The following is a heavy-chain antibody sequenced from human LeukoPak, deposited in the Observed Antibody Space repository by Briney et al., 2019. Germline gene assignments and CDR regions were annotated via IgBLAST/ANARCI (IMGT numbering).Heavy chain of an antibody. D-gene: IGHD6-19*01. CDR2: INPNSGGT. CDR3: ARDITRGWTGGGYFDY. Sequence: ASVKVSCKASGYTFTSYGISWVRQAPGQGLEWMGWINPNSGGTNYAQKFQGRVTMTRDTSISTAYMELSRLRSDDTAVYYCARDITRGWTGGGYFDYWGQGTLVTVSS. J-gene: IGHJ4*02. V-gene: IGHV1-2*02. CDR1: GYTFTSYG.